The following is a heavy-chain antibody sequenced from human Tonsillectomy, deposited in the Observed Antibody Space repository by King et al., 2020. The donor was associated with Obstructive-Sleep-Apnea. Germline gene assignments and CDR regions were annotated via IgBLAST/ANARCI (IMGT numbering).Heavy chain of an antibody. Sequence: VQLVESGGGLVKPGGSLRLSCAASGFTFSSYSMNWVRQAPGKGLEWVSSISSSSSYIYYADSVKGRFTISRDNAKNSLYLQMNSLRAEDTAVYYCARDHSYAGSSSCRWCYWGQGTLVTVSS. D-gene: IGHD6-13*01. CDR1: GFTFSSYS. CDR3: ARDHSYAGSSSCRWCY. CDR2: ISSSSSYI. J-gene: IGHJ4*02. V-gene: IGHV3-21*01.